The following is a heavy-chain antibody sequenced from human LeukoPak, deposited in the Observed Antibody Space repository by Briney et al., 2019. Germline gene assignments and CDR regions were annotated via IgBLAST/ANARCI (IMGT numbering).Heavy chain of an antibody. D-gene: IGHD1-26*01. CDR1: GFTFSSYS. V-gene: IGHV3-48*01. J-gene: IGHJ3*02. CDR3: ARLGLVGAVSVDDAFDI. Sequence: GGSLRLSCAASGFTFSSYSMNWVRQAPGKGGEGVSYISSSSSTIYYADSVKGRSTISRDNAKNSLYLQMNSLRAEDTAVYYCARLGLVGAVSVDDAFDIWGQGTMVTVSS. CDR2: ISSSSSTI.